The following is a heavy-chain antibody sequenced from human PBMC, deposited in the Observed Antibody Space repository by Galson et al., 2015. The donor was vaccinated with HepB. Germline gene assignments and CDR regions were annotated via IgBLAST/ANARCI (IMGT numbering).Heavy chain of an antibody. D-gene: IGHD3-22*01. CDR2: ISAYNGNT. V-gene: IGHV1-18*01. CDR1: GYTFTSYG. CDR3: ARVGYYDSSGYYYAEAFDI. Sequence: SVKVSCKASGYTFTSYGISWVRQAPGQGLEWMGWISAYNGNTNYAQKLQGRVTMTTDTSTSTAYMELRSLRSDDTAVYYCARVGYYDSSGYYYAEAFDIWGQGTMVTVSS. J-gene: IGHJ3*02.